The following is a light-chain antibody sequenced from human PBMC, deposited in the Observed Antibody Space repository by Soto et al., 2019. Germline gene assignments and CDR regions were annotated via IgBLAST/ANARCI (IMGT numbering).Light chain of an antibody. J-gene: IGKJ1*01. CDR1: QDIRSH. Sequence: ENVLTQSPGTLSMSPGERVTLSCRASQDIRSHLAWYQQKPGQAPRLLIFDASSRATGIPDRFSGSGSGTDFNLQHSKLEAGRFAGYYCQQYGTSPRTFGQGTRVEIK. CDR3: QQYGTSPRT. CDR2: DAS. V-gene: IGKV3-20*01.